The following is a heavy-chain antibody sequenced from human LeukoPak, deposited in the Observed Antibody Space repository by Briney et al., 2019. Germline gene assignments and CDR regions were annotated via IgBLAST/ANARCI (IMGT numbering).Heavy chain of an antibody. D-gene: IGHD3-16*01. Sequence: GGSLRLSCAASGFTFSTYGMHWVRQVPGKGLEWVALISYDGSVEDYVDSVKGRFTISRDNSKNTLYLQMSSLRAEDTAVYYCARDGVYDYWGQGTLVTVSS. J-gene: IGHJ4*02. V-gene: IGHV3-30*03. CDR3: ARDGVYDY. CDR2: ISYDGSVE. CDR1: GFTFSTYG.